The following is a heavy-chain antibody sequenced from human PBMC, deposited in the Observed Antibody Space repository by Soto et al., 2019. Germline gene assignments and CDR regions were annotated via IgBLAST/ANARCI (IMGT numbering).Heavy chain of an antibody. CDR3: AVRTTVNQNYYYYYGMDV. J-gene: IGHJ6*02. V-gene: IGHV5-10-1*01. CDR1: GYSFTSYW. D-gene: IGHD4-17*01. CDR2: IDPSDSYT. Sequence: GESLKISCKGSGYSFTSYWISWVRQMPGKGLEWMGRIDPSDSYTKYSPSFQGHVTISADKSISTAYLQWSSLKASDTAMYYCAVRTTVNQNYYYYYGMDVWGQGTTVTVSS.